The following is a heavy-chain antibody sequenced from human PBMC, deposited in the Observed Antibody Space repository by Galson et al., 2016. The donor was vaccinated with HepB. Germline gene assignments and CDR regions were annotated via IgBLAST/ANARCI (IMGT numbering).Heavy chain of an antibody. V-gene: IGHV6-1*01. J-gene: IGHJ6*02. CDR2: TYYRSKWYN. CDR1: GDSVSSNSAA. D-gene: IGHD1/OR15-1a*01. Sequence: CAISGDSVSSNSAAWNWIRQSPSRGLEWLGRTYYRSKWYNDYAVSVKSRIIVNPDTSKNQFSLQLNSVTPEDTAVHYCVEQRKGAPYGMDVWGQGTLVTVSS. CDR3: VEQRKGAPYGMDV.